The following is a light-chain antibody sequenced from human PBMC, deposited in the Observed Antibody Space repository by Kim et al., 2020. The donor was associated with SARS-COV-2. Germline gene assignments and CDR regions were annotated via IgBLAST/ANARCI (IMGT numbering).Light chain of an antibody. J-gene: IGKJ2*01. V-gene: IGKV3-20*01. CDR2: GAS. Sequence: PGARASISCRASQSISIEFLALYQRISGQLPRLLIFGASNMAAGIPDRFSGGGSGTDFTLTITRLEPADSAVYYCQQYTTSPPAYTFGQGTKLEI. CDR3: QQYTTSPPAYT. CDR1: QSISIEF.